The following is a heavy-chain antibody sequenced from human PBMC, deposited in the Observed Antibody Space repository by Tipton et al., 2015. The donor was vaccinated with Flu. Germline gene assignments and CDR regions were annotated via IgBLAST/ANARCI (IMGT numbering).Heavy chain of an antibody. D-gene: IGHD1-1*01. V-gene: IGHV3-74*01. Sequence: SLRLSCAASGFTFTSYWMHWVRQAPGKGLVWVSRIDSGGSDTAYAGSVRGRFTISRDNAKNMLYLEMNSLRAEDTAVYYCARGFSGPHQLAPGYWAQGTRFPFSS. CDR1: GFTFTSYW. CDR2: IDSGGSDT. J-gene: IGHJ4*02. CDR3: ARGFSGPHQLAPGY.